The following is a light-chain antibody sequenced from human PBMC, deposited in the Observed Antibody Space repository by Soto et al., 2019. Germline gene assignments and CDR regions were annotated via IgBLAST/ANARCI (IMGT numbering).Light chain of an antibody. Sequence: QSALTQPPSVSGAPGQRVTISCTGSSSNIGAGYDVQWYQQLPGTAPKLLIFGNNNRPSGVPDRFSGSKSGTSASLAITGLQAEDEADYYCQSYDSSLSGGVFGGGTKVTVL. CDR2: GNN. CDR3: QSYDSSLSGGV. V-gene: IGLV1-40*01. J-gene: IGLJ3*02. CDR1: SSNIGAGYD.